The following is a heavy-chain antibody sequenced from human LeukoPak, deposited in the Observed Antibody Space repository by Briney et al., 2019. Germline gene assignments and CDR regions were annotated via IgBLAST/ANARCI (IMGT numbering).Heavy chain of an antibody. V-gene: IGHV1-18*01. CDR1: GYTFTSYG. Sequence: GASLKVSCTASGYTFTSYGISWVRQAPGQGLEWMGWISAYNGNTNYAQKLQGRVTMTTDTSTSTAYMELRSLRSDDTAVDYCARSPEYSSSWTYYYYYYMDVWGKGTTVTVSS. CDR3: ARSPEYSSSWTYYYYYYMDV. J-gene: IGHJ6*03. CDR2: ISAYNGNT. D-gene: IGHD6-13*01.